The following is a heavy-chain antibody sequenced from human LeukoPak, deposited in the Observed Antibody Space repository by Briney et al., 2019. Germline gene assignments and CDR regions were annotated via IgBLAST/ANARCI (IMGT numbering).Heavy chain of an antibody. D-gene: IGHD3-22*01. CDR2: IYSSGSA. V-gene: IGHV4-59*08. J-gene: IGHJ4*01. CDR3: ARHRDYYDT. Sequence: PSETLSLTCTVSGSSINNNFWTWIRQPPGQGLEWIGYIYSSGSANYNPSLKSRVIISGDTSKNQISLKLTSVTAADTAVYFCARHRDYYDTWGHGTLVTVSS. CDR1: GSSINNNF.